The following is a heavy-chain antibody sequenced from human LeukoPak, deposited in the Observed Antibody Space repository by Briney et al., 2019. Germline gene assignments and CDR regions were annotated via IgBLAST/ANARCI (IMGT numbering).Heavy chain of an antibody. V-gene: IGHV3-23*01. Sequence: GGSLRLSCAASGFTFSGYPIHWVRQAPGKGLEWVSAISGSGGSTYYADSVKGRFTISRDNSKNTLYLQMNSLRAEDTAVYYCAKGITIFGVVIHYGMDVWGQGTTVTVSS. CDR1: GFTFSGYP. J-gene: IGHJ6*02. CDR3: AKGITIFGVVIHYGMDV. CDR2: ISGSGGST. D-gene: IGHD3-3*01.